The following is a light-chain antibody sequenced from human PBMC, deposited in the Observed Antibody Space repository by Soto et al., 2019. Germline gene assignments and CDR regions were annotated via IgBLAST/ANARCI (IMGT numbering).Light chain of an antibody. CDR3: QNYGSSPPIT. Sequence: EIVLQQSLGILSLSPGGSSSLSWGERQSISSSFLAWYEQKPGQAPRLLIYGASSRATGIPDRFSGTGSETDFTLTIRRLEPEDLAVYYCQNYGSSPPITVGEGRRLANK. V-gene: IGKV3-20*01. CDR2: GAS. CDR1: QSISSSF. J-gene: IGKJ5*01.